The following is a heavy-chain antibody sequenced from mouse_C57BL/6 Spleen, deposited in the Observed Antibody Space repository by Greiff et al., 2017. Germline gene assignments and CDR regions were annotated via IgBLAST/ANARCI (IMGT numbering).Heavy chain of an antibody. J-gene: IGHJ1*03. D-gene: IGHD1-1*01. Sequence: DVMLVESGGGLVKPGGSLKLSCAASGFTFSDYGMHWVRQAPEKGLEWVAYISSGSSTIYYADTVKGRFTISRDNAKNTLFLQMTSLRSEDTAMYYCARLTTVVATRYFDVWGTGTTVTVSS. CDR3: ARLTTVVATRYFDV. CDR1: GFTFSDYG. CDR2: ISSGSSTI. V-gene: IGHV5-17*01.